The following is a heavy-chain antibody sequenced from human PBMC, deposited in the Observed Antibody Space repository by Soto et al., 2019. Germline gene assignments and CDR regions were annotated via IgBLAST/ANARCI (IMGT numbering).Heavy chain of an antibody. V-gene: IGHV3-48*02. CDR3: ARDLYYYGSGSGYFDY. J-gene: IGHJ4*02. Sequence: EVQLVESGGGLVQPGGSLRLSCAASGFTFSSYSMNWVRQAPGKGLEWVSYISSSSSTIFYADSVKGRFTISRDNAKNSLYLQMNSLRHEDTAVYYCARDLYYYGSGSGYFDYWGQGTLVTVSS. CDR1: GFTFSSYS. D-gene: IGHD3-10*01. CDR2: ISSSSSTI.